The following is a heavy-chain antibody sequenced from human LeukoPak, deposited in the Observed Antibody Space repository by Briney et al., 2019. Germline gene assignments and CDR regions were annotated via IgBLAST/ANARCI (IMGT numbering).Heavy chain of an antibody. J-gene: IGHJ4*02. CDR3: TTVGSAWNFDY. CDR1: GFTFSSYS. V-gene: IGHV3-21*04. D-gene: IGHD6-25*01. CDR2: ISSSSSYI. Sequence: GGSLRLSCAASGFTFSSYSMNWVRQAPGKGLEWVSSISSSSSYIYYADSVKGRFTISRDNAKNSLYLQMNSLKIEDAAVYYCTTVGSAWNFDYWGQGTLVTVSS.